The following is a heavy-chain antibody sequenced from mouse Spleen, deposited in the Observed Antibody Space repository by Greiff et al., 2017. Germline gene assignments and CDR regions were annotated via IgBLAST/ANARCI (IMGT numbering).Heavy chain of an antibody. D-gene: IGHD1-1*01. J-gene: IGHJ3*01. Sequence: VQLQQSGAELVRPGASVTLSCKASGYTFTDYEMHWVKQTHVHGLEWIGAIDPETGGTAYNQKFKGKAILTADKSSSTAYMELRSLTSEDSAVYYCTRYYYGSSAWFAYWGQGTLVTVSA. CDR1: GYTFTDYE. V-gene: IGHV1-15*01. CDR3: TRYYYGSSAWFAY. CDR2: IDPETGGT.